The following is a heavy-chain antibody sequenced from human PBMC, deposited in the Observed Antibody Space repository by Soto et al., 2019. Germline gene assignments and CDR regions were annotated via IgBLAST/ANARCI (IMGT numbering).Heavy chain of an antibody. CDR1: GFTFSSYG. Sequence: QVQLVESGGGVVQPGRSLRLSCAASGFTFSSYGMHWVRQAPGKGLEWVAVIWYDGSNKYYADSVKGRFTISRDNSKNTLYQQMNSLRAEDTAVYYCARDKGDYDYYGMDVWGQGTTVTVSS. CDR3: ARDKGDYDYYGMDV. CDR2: IWYDGSNK. V-gene: IGHV3-33*01. J-gene: IGHJ6*02. D-gene: IGHD3-16*01.